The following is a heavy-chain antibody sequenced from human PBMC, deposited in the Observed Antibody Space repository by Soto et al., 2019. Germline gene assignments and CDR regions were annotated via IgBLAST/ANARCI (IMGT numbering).Heavy chain of an antibody. D-gene: IGHD6-6*01. CDR1: GFTFSSYW. CDR2: INSDGSST. V-gene: IGHV3-74*01. J-gene: IGHJ6*02. Sequence: SLRLSCAASGFTFSSYWMHWVRQAPGKGLVWVSRINSDGSSTSYADSVKGRFTISRDNAKNTLYLQMNSLRAEDTAVYYCARSPARPPQGYYYGMDVWGQGTTVTVSS. CDR3: ARSPARPPQGYYYGMDV.